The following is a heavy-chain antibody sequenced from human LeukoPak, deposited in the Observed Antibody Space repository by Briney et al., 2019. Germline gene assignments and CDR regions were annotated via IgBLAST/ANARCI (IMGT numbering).Heavy chain of an antibody. CDR1: GFTFSSYS. J-gene: IGHJ4*02. CDR2: ISSSSSTI. V-gene: IGHV3-48*01. D-gene: IGHD1-14*01. Sequence: GGSQRLSCAASGFTFSSYSMNWVRQAPGKGLEWVSYISSSSSTIYYADSVKGRFTISRDNAKNSLYLQMNSLRAEDTAVYYCASRNEVVDYWGQGTLVTVSS. CDR3: ASRNEVVDY.